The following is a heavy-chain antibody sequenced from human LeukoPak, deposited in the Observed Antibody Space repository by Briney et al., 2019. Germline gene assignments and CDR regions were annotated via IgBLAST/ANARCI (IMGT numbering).Heavy chain of an antibody. CDR3: ARTPGITGTREHYYYYYGMDV. CDR2: IYTSGST. D-gene: IGHD1-7*01. J-gene: IGHJ6*02. V-gene: IGHV4-4*07. CDR1: GGSISSYY. Sequence: PSETLSLTCTGSGGSISSYYWSWIRQPAGKGLEWIGRIYTSGSTNYNPSLKSRVTMSVDTSKNQFSLKLSSVTAADTAVYYCARTPGITGTREHYYYYYGMDVWGQGTTVTVSS.